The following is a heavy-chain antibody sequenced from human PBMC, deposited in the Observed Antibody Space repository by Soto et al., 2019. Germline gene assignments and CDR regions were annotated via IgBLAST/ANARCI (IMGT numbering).Heavy chain of an antibody. Sequence: GGSLRLSCAASGFTLNTYWMHWVRQAPGKGLVWVSRIDADGSSTNYADSVKGRFTISRDNAKNTLYLQMNSLRAEDTAVYYCARGSPANWFDPWGQGTLVTVSS. CDR1: GFTLNTYW. CDR2: IDADGSST. CDR3: ARGSPANWFDP. V-gene: IGHV3-74*01. J-gene: IGHJ5*02.